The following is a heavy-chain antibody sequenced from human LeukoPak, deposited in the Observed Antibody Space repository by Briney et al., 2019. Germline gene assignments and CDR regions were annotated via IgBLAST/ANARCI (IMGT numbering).Heavy chain of an antibody. D-gene: IGHD6-19*01. Sequence: SGTLSLTCAVSGVPISSSTRWSWVRQPPGKGLEWIGEIYHSGSTNYNSSLKSRVTISVDTSKNQFSLKLSSVTAADTAVYYCARGSGWYFFWGQGTLVTVS. CDR1: GVPISSSTR. CDR2: IYHSGST. J-gene: IGHJ4*02. CDR3: ARGSGWYFF. V-gene: IGHV4-4*02.